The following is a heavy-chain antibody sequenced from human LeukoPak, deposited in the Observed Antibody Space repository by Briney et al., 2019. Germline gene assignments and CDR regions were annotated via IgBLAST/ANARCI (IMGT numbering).Heavy chain of an antibody. CDR3: ARSSIAGAYDY. CDR1: GYTFTSYT. CDR2: INPGNDNT. D-gene: IGHD1-26*01. Sequence: ASVKVSCKASGYTFTSYTIHWVRQAPGQRLQWMGWINPGNDNTKYSREFQGRVTITMDTSASTVYMELRSLRSEDVAVYYCARSSIAGAYDYWGQGTVVTVSS. J-gene: IGHJ4*02. V-gene: IGHV1-3*03.